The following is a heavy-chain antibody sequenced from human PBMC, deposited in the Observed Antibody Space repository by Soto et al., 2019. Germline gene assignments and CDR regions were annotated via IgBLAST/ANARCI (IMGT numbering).Heavy chain of an antibody. J-gene: IGHJ2*01. CDR1: DGSITSAAYY. Sequence: QVQLQESGPGLVKPSQTLSLTCTVSDGSITSAAYYWSWIRQHPGKGLEWIGYIYYNGNTYYNPSRKRRVTISLDTSKYHFALKSTSLSAADTAGYYCSRARLGQPAIPWYFDLWGRGTLVTVSS. CDR3: SRARLGQPAIPWYFDL. D-gene: IGHD3-16*01. V-gene: IGHV4-31*03. CDR2: IYYNGNT.